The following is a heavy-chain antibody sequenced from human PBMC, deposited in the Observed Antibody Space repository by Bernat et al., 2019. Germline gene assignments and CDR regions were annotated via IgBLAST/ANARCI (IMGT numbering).Heavy chain of an antibody. Sequence: QVQLVQSGAEVKKPGSSVKVSCKASGGTFSSYAISWVRQAPGQGLEWMGRIIPILGIANYAQKFQGRVTITADKSTSTAYIELSSLRSEDTAVYYCARDSTVVTLGFFDYWGQGTLVTVSS. CDR2: IIPILGIA. D-gene: IGHD4-23*01. CDR3: ARDSTVVTLGFFDY. CDR1: GGTFSSYA. V-gene: IGHV1-69*04. J-gene: IGHJ4*02.